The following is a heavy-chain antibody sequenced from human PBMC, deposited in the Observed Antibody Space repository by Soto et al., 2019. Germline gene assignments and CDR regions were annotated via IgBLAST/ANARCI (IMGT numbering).Heavy chain of an antibody. J-gene: IGHJ4*02. V-gene: IGHV4-39*01. CDR1: GGSISSSSSY. CDR2: INYSGST. Sequence: SETLSLTCTVSGGSISSSSSYWGWIRQPPGKGLEWIGSINYSGSTYYNPSLKSRITISVDTSKNQFSLKLSSVTAADTAVYFCAKTGFWSDYRVADYWGQGSLVTVSS. D-gene: IGHD3-3*01. CDR3: AKTGFWSDYRVADY.